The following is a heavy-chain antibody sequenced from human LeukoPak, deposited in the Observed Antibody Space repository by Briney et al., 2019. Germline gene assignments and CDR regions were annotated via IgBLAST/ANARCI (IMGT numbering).Heavy chain of an antibody. CDR3: AREYASGYFDY. Sequence: PSETLSLTXTVSGGSISSSSYYWAWIRQPPGKGLEWIGSIYYSGSTHYNPSLKSRVTISVDTSKNQFSLKLSSVTAADTAVYYCAREYASGYFDYWGQGTLVTVSS. J-gene: IGHJ4*02. CDR2: IYYSGST. V-gene: IGHV4-39*01. CDR1: GGSISSSSYY. D-gene: IGHD2-2*01.